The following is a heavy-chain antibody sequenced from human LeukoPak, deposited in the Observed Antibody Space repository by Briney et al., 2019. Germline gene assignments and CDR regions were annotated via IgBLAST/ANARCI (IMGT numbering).Heavy chain of an antibody. Sequence: SSVKVSCKASGYTFTSYDINWVRQATGQGLEWMGWMNPNSGTTGNAQKFQGRVTMTRNTSISTAYMELSSLRSEDTAVYYCARALGYCSGGSCTDYWGQGTLVTVS. CDR2: MNPNSGTT. CDR3: ARALGYCSGGSCTDY. V-gene: IGHV1-8*01. CDR1: GYTFTSYD. J-gene: IGHJ4*02. D-gene: IGHD2-15*01.